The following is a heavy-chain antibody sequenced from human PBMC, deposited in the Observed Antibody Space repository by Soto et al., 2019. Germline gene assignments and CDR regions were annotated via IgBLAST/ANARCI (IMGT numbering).Heavy chain of an antibody. J-gene: IGHJ3*02. D-gene: IGHD6-25*01. Sequence: QVQLVESGGGVVQPGRSLRLSCAASGFTFSSYGMHWVRQAPGKGLEWVAVISYDGSNKYYADSVKGRFTISRDNYRTTKYLQLNSLRAEDTAVYYCANDLWPGSGWDATYDAFDIWGHGTMVTVSS. CDR2: ISYDGSNK. CDR3: ANDLWPGSGWDATYDAFDI. CDR1: GFTFSSYG. V-gene: IGHV3-30*18.